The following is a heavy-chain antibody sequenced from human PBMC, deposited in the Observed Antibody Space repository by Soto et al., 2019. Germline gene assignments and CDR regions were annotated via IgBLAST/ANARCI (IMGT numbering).Heavy chain of an antibody. Sequence: GESLKISCKGSGYSFTSYWIGWVRQMPGKGLEWMGIIYPGDSDTRYSPSFQGQVTISADTSTSTAYMGLRSLRSDDTAVYYCARVGITIFGVVIPGYYGMDVWGQGTTVTVSS. CDR3: ARVGITIFGVVIPGYYGMDV. J-gene: IGHJ6*02. V-gene: IGHV5-51*01. D-gene: IGHD3-3*01. CDR2: IYPGDSDT. CDR1: GYSFTSYW.